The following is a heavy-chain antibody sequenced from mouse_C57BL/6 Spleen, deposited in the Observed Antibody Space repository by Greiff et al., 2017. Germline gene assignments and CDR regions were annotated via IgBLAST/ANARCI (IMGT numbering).Heavy chain of an antibody. V-gene: IGHV1-54*01. CDR2: INPGSGGT. CDR3: ARSGTEYYFCY. Sequence: QVQLKQSGAELVRPGTSVKVSCKASGYAFTNYLIEWVKQRPGQGLEWIGVINPGSGGTNYNEKFKGKATLTADKSSSTAYMQLSSLTSEDSAVYFCARSGTEYYFCYWGQGTTLTVSS. D-gene: IGHD3-1*01. J-gene: IGHJ2*01. CDR1: GYAFTNYL.